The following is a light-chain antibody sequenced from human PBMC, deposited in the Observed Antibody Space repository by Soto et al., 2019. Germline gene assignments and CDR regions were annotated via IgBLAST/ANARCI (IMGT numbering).Light chain of an antibody. CDR3: QQFSSYPLT. Sequence: EIVLTQSPGTLSLSPGERATLSCRASQSVSSSYLAWYQQKPGQAPRLLIYDTSIRATGVPARFSGSRSGAEFTLTNSRLEPEDFAVYYCQQFSSYPLTFGGGTKVDNK. V-gene: IGKV3-20*01. CDR1: QSVSSSY. J-gene: IGKJ4*01. CDR2: DTS.